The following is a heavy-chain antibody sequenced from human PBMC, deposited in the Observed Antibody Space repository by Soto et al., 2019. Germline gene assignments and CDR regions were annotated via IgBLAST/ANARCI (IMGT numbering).Heavy chain of an antibody. J-gene: IGHJ6*02. CDR3: ARDSVGTMVRGVIPPSYDMDV. CDR1: GFTFSSYA. V-gene: IGHV3-30-3*01. D-gene: IGHD3-10*01. Sequence: PGGALRLSCAASGFTFSSYAMHRVRQAPGKGLEWVEVILYDGRNKYYADSVKGRFTISRDNSKNTLYLQMNRLRAEDTAVYYCARDSVGTMVRGVIPPSYDMDVWVHGTTVTVSS. CDR2: ILYDGRNK.